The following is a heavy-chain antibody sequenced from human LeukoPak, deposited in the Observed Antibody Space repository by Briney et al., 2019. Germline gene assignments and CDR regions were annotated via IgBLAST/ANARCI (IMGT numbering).Heavy chain of an antibody. CDR3: ARELGINAFDV. J-gene: IGHJ3*01. V-gene: IGHV1-2*02. D-gene: IGHD7-27*01. CDR2: IDPNSGVT. Sequence: ASMKVSCKASGYTLTDNHLYWVRQAPGQGLEWMGWIDPNSGVTNFAQNFQGRLTMTTDTSISTAYMELSRLTSDDTTVYYCARELGINAFDVWGQGTLVTVFS. CDR1: GYTLTDNH.